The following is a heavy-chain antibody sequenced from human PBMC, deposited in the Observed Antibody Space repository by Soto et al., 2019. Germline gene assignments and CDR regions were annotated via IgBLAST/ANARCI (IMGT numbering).Heavy chain of an antibody. CDR2: ISAYNGNT. V-gene: IGHV1-18*01. Sequence: ASVKVSCKASGYTFTSYGISWVRQAPGQGLEWMGWISAYNGNTNYAQKLQGRVTMTTDTSTSTAYMELRSLRSDDTAVYYCARVCRRWDGKIHRFDPRGQGTLVTVSS. CDR1: GYTFTSYG. D-gene: IGHD1-26*01. CDR3: ARVCRRWDGKIHRFDP. J-gene: IGHJ5*02.